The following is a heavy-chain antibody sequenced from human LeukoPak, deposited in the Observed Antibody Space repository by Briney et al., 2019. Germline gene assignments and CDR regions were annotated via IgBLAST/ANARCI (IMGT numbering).Heavy chain of an antibody. J-gene: IGHJ4*02. CDR3: AKGVLYFDY. V-gene: IGHV4-59*08. CDR1: GGSISNYY. CDR2: IYYIGST. Sequence: SETLSLTCTVSGGSISNYYWTWIRQPPGKGLEWIGYIYYIGSTNYNPSLKSRVTISVDTSKNQFSLRLNSVTAADTAVYYCAKGVLYFDYWGQGALVTVSS.